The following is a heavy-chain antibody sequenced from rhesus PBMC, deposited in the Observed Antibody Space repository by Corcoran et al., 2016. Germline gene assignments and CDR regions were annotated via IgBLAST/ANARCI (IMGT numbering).Heavy chain of an antibody. D-gene: IGHD6-25*01. V-gene: IGHV1-111*02. Sequence: VQLVQSGAEVKKPGASVKISCKASGYTFTDYYLHWVRQAPGKGLEWMGRVAPEDGEAIHAQKFQDRVTITADTDTDTAYMELSSLRSEDTAVYYCAKGVRQLENRYYWGQGVLVTVSS. CDR1: GYTFTDYY. CDR2: VAPEDGEA. J-gene: IGHJ4*01. CDR3: AKGVRQLENRYY.